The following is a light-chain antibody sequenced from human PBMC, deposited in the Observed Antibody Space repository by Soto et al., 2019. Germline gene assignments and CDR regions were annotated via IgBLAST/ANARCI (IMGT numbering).Light chain of an antibody. J-gene: IGKJ3*01. V-gene: IGKV3-11*01. CDR2: DAS. CDR1: QNVSTY. Sequence: EIVLTQSPATLSLSPGARATLSCRASQNVSTYLAWYQQKPGQAPRLLIYDASNRATGIPARFSRSGSGTDFTLTISSLEPEAFAVYYCQQRTNWLTFGPGTKVDIK. CDR3: QQRTNWLT.